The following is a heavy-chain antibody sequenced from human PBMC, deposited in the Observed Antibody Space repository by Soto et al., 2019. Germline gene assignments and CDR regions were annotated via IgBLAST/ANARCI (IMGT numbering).Heavy chain of an antibody. CDR2: IIPIFGTA. CDR3: ARSPDFLRLQFGGIDY. J-gene: IGHJ4*02. CDR1: GGTFSSYA. V-gene: IGHV1-69*01. D-gene: IGHD6-25*01. Sequence: QVPLVQSGAEVKKPGSSVKVSCKASGGTFSSYAISWVRQAPGQGLEWMGGIIPIFGTANYAQKFQGRVTITADESTSTAYMELSSLRSEDTAVYYCARSPDFLRLQFGGIDYWGQGTLVTVSS.